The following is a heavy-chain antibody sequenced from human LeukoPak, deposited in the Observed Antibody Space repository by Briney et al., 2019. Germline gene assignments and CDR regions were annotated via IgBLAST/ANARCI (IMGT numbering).Heavy chain of an antibody. Sequence: SETLSLTCAVYGGSFSGYYWSWIRKPPGKGLEWIGEINHSGSTSYNPSLKSRVTISVDTSKNQFSLKLSSVTAADTAVYYCARRNDFWSGYYPKYNWFDPWGQGTLVTVSS. CDR2: INHSGST. J-gene: IGHJ5*02. CDR3: ARRNDFWSGYYPKYNWFDP. V-gene: IGHV4-34*01. CDR1: GGSFSGYY. D-gene: IGHD3-3*01.